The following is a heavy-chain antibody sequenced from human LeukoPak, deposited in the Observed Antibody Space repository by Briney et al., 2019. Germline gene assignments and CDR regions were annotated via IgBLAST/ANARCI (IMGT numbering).Heavy chain of an antibody. V-gene: IGHV1-69*05. CDR1: GGTFSSYA. D-gene: IGHD3-16*01. Sequence: GASVKVSCKASGGTFSSYAISWVRQAPGQGLEWMGGIIPIFGTANYAQKFQGRVTITTDESTSTAYMELSSLRSEGTAVYYCARGSYGYYYYHYMDVWGKGTTVTVSS. CDR3: ARGSYGYYYYHYMDV. J-gene: IGHJ6*03. CDR2: IIPIFGTA.